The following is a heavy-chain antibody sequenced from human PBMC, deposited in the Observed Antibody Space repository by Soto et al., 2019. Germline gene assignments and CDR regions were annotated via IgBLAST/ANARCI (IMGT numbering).Heavy chain of an antibody. CDR1: GFSFSRFW. J-gene: IGHJ3*01. D-gene: IGHD2-21*01. CDR2: INQDGIKI. Sequence: EVQLVESGGGLVQPGGSLRLSCAASGFSFSRFWMTWVRQAPGKGLEWVANINQDGIKIHYGDSVEGRFTLSRDNAKNWLSLQLHSLRPEDTAMYYCARDFSPSGEFFLDAFDAWGQGTVVTVSS. CDR3: ARDFSPSGEFFLDAFDA. V-gene: IGHV3-7*05.